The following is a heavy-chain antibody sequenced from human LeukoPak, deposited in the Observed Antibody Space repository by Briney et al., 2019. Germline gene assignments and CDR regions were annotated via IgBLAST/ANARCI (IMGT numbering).Heavy chain of an antibody. J-gene: IGHJ4*02. CDR2: IIPIFGTA. Sequence: SVKVSCKASGGTFSSYAISWVRQAPGQGLEWMGGIIPIFGTANYAQKFQGRVTITADESTSTAYMELSSLRSEDTAVYYCARLSAGFWSGYSDYFDYWGQGTLVTVSS. CDR1: GGTFSSYA. CDR3: ARLSAGFWSGYSDYFDY. D-gene: IGHD3-3*01. V-gene: IGHV1-69*13.